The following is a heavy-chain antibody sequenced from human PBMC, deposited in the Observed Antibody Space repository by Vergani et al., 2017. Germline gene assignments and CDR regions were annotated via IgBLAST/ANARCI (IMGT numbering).Heavy chain of an antibody. V-gene: IGHV4-38-2*01. J-gene: IGHJ6*02. CDR1: DSSIMTNPY. D-gene: IGHD3-10*01. CDR3: ARHRGSGGFFPSSYFYELDV. Sequence: QVQLQESGPGLVKPSETLTLTCDVSDSSIMTNPYWGWFRQSPGKGLEWIGCIHHSGDTHYKSSLKRRVSISIVSSNKFSLSLTSVTAADTAIYYCARHRGSGGFFPSSYFYELDVWGHGTTVTVSS. CDR2: IHHSGDT.